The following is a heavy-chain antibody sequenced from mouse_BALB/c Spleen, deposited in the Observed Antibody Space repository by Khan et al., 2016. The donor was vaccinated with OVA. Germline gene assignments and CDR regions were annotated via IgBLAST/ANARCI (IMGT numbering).Heavy chain of an antibody. D-gene: IGHD1-1*01. V-gene: IGHV5-9-3*01. J-gene: IGHJ3*01. CDR2: ISSGGDNI. CDR1: GFTFSTYA. Sequence: EVELVESGGDLVKPGGSLKLSCSASGFTFSTYAMSWVRQTPEKRLEWVATISSGGDNIFYPDSVKGRLTISRDNAKNTLYLQMSSLRSEDTAMYYCARHNYGPFAYWGQGTLVTVSA. CDR3: ARHNYGPFAY.